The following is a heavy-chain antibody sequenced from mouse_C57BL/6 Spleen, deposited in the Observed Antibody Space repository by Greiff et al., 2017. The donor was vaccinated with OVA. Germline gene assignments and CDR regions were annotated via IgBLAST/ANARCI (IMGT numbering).Heavy chain of an antibody. CDR3: ARRWDGGNAMDY. Sequence: VQGVESGPGLVQPSQRLSITCTVSGFSLTSYGVHWVRQSPGKGLEWLGVIWSGGSTDYNAAFISRLSISKDNSKSQVFFKMNSLQADDTAIYYCARRWDGGNAMDYWGQGTSVTVSS. D-gene: IGHD4-1*01. J-gene: IGHJ4*01. V-gene: IGHV2-2*01. CDR1: GFSLTSYG. CDR2: IWSGGST.